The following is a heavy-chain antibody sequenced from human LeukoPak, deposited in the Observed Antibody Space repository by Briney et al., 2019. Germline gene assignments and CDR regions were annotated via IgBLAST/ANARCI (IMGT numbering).Heavy chain of an antibody. D-gene: IGHD6-19*01. J-gene: IGHJ3*01. CDR1: GYSLSELS. CDR2: FAPENGET. V-gene: IGHV1-24*01. CDR3: VVTRVAGLFDF. Sequence: ASVKVSCKVSGYSLSELSMHWVRQAPGKGLEWMGGFAPENGETISAQKFQGRVTLTEDTSTDTTYMEMGSLKSEDTAVYYCVVTRVAGLFDFWGQGTMVTVSS.